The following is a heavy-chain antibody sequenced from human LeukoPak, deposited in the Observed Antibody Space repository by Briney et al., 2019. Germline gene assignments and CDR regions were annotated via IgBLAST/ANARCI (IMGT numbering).Heavy chain of an antibody. CDR1: GGSFSGYY. CDR2: INHSGST. CDR3: ARRHAARNWFDP. D-gene: IGHD6-25*01. Sequence: SETLSLTCAVYGGSFSGYYWSWIRQPPGKGLEWIGEINHSGSTNYNPSLKSRVTISVDTSENQFSLKLSSVTAADTAVYYCARRHAARNWFDPWGQGTLVTVSS. J-gene: IGHJ5*02. V-gene: IGHV4-34*01.